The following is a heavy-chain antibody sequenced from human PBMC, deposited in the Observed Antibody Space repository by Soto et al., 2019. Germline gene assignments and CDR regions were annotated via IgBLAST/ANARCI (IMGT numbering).Heavy chain of an antibody. CDR3: ARAFGSSGSYRYFDL. D-gene: IGHD3-10*01. Sequence: QVQLQESGPGLVKPSETLSLTCTVSDGSISTYYWSWVRQPPGKGLEWIGYIYDSASTNYNPSLKSRVTISLDTSKKQFSLRLSSVTAADTAVYYCARAFGSSGSYRYFDLWGRGTLVTVSS. CDR2: IYDSAST. CDR1: DGSISTYY. V-gene: IGHV4-59*01. J-gene: IGHJ2*01.